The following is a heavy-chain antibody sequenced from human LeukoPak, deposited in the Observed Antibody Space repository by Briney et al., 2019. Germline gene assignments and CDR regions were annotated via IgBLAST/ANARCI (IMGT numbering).Heavy chain of an antibody. V-gene: IGHV3-23*01. CDR3: AKAPLDDYVWGSYRPVNFDY. D-gene: IGHD3-16*02. Sequence: GGSLRLSCAASGFTFSSYAMSWVRQAPGKGLEWVSAISGSGGSTYYADSVKGRFTISRDNSKNTLYLQMNSLRAEDTAVYYCAKAPLDDYVWGSYRPVNFDYWGQGTLVTVSS. J-gene: IGHJ4*02. CDR1: GFTFSSYA. CDR2: ISGSGGST.